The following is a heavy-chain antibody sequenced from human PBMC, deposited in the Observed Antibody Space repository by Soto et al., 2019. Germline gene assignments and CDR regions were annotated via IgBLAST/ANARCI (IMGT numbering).Heavy chain of an antibody. CDR1: GGSISSGGYY. CDR2: NYYSGIT. Sequence: QVQLQESGPGLVKPSQTLSLTCTVSGGSISSGGYYWTWIRQHPGKGLEWIGYNYYSGITYYNPSPKSPVPISLSTSKNQFSLTLSSVTAADTAVYYCARGSSIAGLYYGMDVWGQGTTVTVSS. CDR3: ARGSSIAGLYYGMDV. J-gene: IGHJ6*02. D-gene: IGHD6-6*01. V-gene: IGHV4-31*01.